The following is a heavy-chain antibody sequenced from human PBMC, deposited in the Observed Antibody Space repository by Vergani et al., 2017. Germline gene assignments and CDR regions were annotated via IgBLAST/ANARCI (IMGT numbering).Heavy chain of an antibody. D-gene: IGHD6-13*01. CDR1: GGSISSSSYY. CDR2: IYYSGST. V-gene: IGHV4-39*07. J-gene: IGHJ1*01. Sequence: QLQLQESGPGLVKPSETLSLTCTVSGGSISSSSYYWGWIRQPPGKGLEWIGSIYYSGSTYYNPSLKSRVTISVDTSKNQFSLKLSAVTAADTAVYYCAKRHSSSWYGGQYFQHWGQGTLVTVSS. CDR3: AKRHSSSWYGGQYFQH.